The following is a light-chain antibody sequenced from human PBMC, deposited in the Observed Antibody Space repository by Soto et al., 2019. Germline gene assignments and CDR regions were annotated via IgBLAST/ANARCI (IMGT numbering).Light chain of an antibody. CDR3: QSYDSSLSGHVV. J-gene: IGLJ2*01. V-gene: IGLV1-40*01. CDR2: GNN. CDR1: RSNIGANYD. Sequence: QLVLTQPPSVSGASGQRVTISCTGTRSNIGANYDVHWYQQLPGTAPKLLIFGNNNRPSGVPDRFSGSKSGTSASLAITGLQAEDEADYYCQSYDSSLSGHVVFGGGTKLTVL.